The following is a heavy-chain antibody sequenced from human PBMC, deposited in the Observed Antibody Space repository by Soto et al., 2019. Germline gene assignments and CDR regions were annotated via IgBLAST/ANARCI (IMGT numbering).Heavy chain of an antibody. CDR2: INPNSGGT. V-gene: IGHV1-2*04. J-gene: IGHJ6*04. D-gene: IGHD3-3*01. Sequence: ASVKVSCKASGYTFTGYYMHWVRQAPGQGLEWMGWINPNSGGTNYAQKFQGWVTMTRDTSISTAYMELSRLRSDDTAVYYCARDLSPITFFGGVPLGRDVWGKGPTVTASS. CDR3: ARDLSPITFFGGVPLGRDV. CDR1: GYTFTGYY.